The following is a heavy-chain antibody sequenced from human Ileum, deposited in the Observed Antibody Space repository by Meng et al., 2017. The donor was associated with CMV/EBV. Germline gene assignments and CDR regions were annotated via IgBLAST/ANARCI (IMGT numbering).Heavy chain of an antibody. Sequence: GGSLRLSCAASGFTFKINFINWVRQAPGKGPEWVSSISGSGGDTYYADSVEGRFTVSRDNTKNMVYLQMNSLRGDDTAVYYCSKNLKGGYCTSTSCFLLAMDVWGQGTTVTVSS. D-gene: IGHD2-2*01. V-gene: IGHV3-23*01. J-gene: IGHJ6*02. CDR2: ISGSGGDT. CDR3: SKNLKGGYCTSTSCFLLAMDV. CDR1: GFTFKINF.